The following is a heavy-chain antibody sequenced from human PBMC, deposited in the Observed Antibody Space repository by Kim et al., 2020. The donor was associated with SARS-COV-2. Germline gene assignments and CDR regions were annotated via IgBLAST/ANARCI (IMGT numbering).Heavy chain of an antibody. CDR3: ARVYWNYTFDY. Sequence: SETLSLTCTVSGGSISSGGYYWSWIRQHPGKGLEWIGYIYYSGSTYYNPSLKSRVTISVDTSKNQFSLKLSSVTAADTAVYYCARVYWNYTFDYWGQGTLVTVSS. CDR1: GGSISSGGYY. D-gene: IGHD1-7*01. CDR2: IYYSGST. J-gene: IGHJ4*02. V-gene: IGHV4-31*03.